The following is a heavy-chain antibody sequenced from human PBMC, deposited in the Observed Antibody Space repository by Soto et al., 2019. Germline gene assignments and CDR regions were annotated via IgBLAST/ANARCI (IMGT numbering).Heavy chain of an antibody. V-gene: IGHV4-59*08. CDR1: GGSISSYY. CDR3: AGAYPCLYSGCVNDAFDT. Sequence: SETLSLTCTVSGGSISSYYWSWIRQPPGKGLEWIGYIYYSGSTNYNPSLKSRVTISVDTSKNQFSLKLSSVTAADTAVYYCAGAYPCLYSGCVNDAFDTWGQGTMVTVSS. CDR2: IYYSGST. D-gene: IGHD5-12*01. J-gene: IGHJ3*02.